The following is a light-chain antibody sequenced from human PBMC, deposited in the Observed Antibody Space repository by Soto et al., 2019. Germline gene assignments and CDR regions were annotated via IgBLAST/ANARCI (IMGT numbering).Light chain of an antibody. CDR3: QQFGT. Sequence: GDRVTITCRASLSINTWLAWYQQKPGKAPKLLIYDASSLESGVPSRFSGSGSGTEFTLTISSLQPDDFATYYCQQFGTFGQGTKVEIQ. CDR1: LSINTW. V-gene: IGKV1-5*01. J-gene: IGKJ1*01. CDR2: DAS.